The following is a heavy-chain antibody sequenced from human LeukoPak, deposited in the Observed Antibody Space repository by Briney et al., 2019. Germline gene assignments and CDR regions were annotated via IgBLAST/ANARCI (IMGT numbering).Heavy chain of an antibody. CDR3: ARTHTYYDFWSGYYYYYYMDV. J-gene: IGHJ6*03. CDR2: IYYSGST. V-gene: IGHV4-39*01. Sequence: PSETLPLTCTVSGGSISSSSYYWGWIRQPPGKGLEWIGSIYYSGSTYYNPSLKSRVTISVDTSKNQFSLKLSSVTAADTAVYYCARTHTYYDFWSGYYYYYYMDVWGKGTTVTVSS. CDR1: GGSISSSSYY. D-gene: IGHD3-3*01.